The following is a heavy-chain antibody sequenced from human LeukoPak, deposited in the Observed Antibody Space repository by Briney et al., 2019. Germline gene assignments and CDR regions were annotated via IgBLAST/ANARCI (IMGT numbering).Heavy chain of an antibody. CDR2: IRYDGSNK. V-gene: IGHV3-30*02. Sequence: QPGGSLRLSCAASGFTFSSYGMHWVRQAPGKGLEWVAFIRYDGSNKYYADSVKGRFTISRDNSKNTLYLQMNSLRAEDTAVYYCAKGSVAGTLFDYWGQGTLVTVSS. D-gene: IGHD6-19*01. CDR1: GFTFSSYG. J-gene: IGHJ4*02. CDR3: AKGSVAGTLFDY.